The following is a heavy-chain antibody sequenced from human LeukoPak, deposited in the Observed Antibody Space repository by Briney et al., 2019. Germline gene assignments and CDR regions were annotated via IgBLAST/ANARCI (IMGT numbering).Heavy chain of an antibody. Sequence: GGSLRLSCAASGFTFSSYSMNWVRQAPGKGLEWVSSISSSSSYIYYADSVKGRFTISRDNAKNSLYLQMNSLRAEDTAVYYCARDPRYGGNGNFDYWGQGTLVTVSS. CDR3: ARDPRYGGNGNFDY. CDR2: ISSSSSYI. J-gene: IGHJ4*02. D-gene: IGHD4-23*01. CDR1: GFTFSSYS. V-gene: IGHV3-21*01.